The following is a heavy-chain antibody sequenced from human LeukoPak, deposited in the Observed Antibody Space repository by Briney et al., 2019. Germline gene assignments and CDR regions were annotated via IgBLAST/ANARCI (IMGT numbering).Heavy chain of an antibody. Sequence: PSETLSLTCIVSVYSISSGYYWGWIRQPPGKGLEWIGSIYHSGSTYYNPSLKSRVTISVDTSKNQFSLKLSSVTAADTAVYYCARVGYYPDYYMDVWGKGTTVTVSS. D-gene: IGHD2-21*01. CDR3: ARVGYYPDYYMDV. J-gene: IGHJ6*03. CDR1: VYSISSGYY. CDR2: IYHSGST. V-gene: IGHV4-38-2*02.